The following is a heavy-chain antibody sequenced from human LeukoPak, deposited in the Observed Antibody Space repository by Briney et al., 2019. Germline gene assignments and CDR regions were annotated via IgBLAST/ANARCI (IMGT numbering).Heavy chain of an antibody. D-gene: IGHD6-19*01. J-gene: IGHJ4*02. Sequence: GRSLRLSCAASGFTFSSYAMHWVRQAPGKGLEWVAVISYDGSNKYYADSVKGRFTISRDNSKNTLYLQMNSLRAEDTAVYYCARDLDSSGWYPDYWGQGTLVTVS. CDR1: GFTFSSYA. CDR2: ISYDGSNK. V-gene: IGHV3-30-3*01. CDR3: ARDLDSSGWYPDY.